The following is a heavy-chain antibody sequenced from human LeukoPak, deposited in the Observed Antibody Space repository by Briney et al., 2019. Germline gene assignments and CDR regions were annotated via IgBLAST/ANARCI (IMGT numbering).Heavy chain of an antibody. V-gene: IGHV1-69*01. CDR3: ASNPLYCGGDCYSTYYFDY. J-gene: IGHJ4*02. Sequence: SVKVSCKASGGTFSSYAISWVRQAPGQGLEWMGGIIPIFGTANYAQKFQGRVTITADESTSTAYMELSSLRSEDTAVYYCASNPLYCGGDCYSTYYFDYWGQGTLVTVSS. D-gene: IGHD2-21*02. CDR1: GGTFSSYA. CDR2: IIPIFGTA.